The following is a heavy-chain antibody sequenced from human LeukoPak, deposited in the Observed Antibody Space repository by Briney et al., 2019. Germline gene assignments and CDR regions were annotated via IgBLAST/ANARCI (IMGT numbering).Heavy chain of an antibody. CDR3: ARVGTGFITDY. CDR2: INPNSGGT. D-gene: IGHD6-13*01. J-gene: IGHJ4*02. V-gene: IGHV1-2*06. Sequence: ASVTVSCKASGYTFTGYYMHWARQAPGQGLEWMGRINPNSGGTNYAQKFQGRVTMTRDTSISTAYMELSRLRSDDTAVYYCARVGTGFITDYWGQGTLVTVSS. CDR1: GYTFTGYY.